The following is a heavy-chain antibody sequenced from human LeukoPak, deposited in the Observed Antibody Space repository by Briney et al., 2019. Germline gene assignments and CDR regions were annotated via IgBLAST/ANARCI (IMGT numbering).Heavy chain of an antibody. J-gene: IGHJ6*03. CDR3: ARASRENYYYYYMDV. CDR1: GYTFTSYG. D-gene: IGHD1-26*01. CDR2: INPNSGGT. V-gene: IGHV1-2*02. Sequence: ASVKVSCKASGYTFTSYGISWVRQAPGQGLEWMGWINPNSGGTNYAQKFQGRVTMTRDTSISTAYMELSRLRSDDTAVYYCARASRENYYYYYMDVWGKGTTVTISS.